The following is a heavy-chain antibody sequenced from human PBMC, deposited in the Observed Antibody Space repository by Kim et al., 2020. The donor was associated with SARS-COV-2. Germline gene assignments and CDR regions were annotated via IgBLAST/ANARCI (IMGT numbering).Heavy chain of an antibody. J-gene: IGHJ3*01. V-gene: IGHV3-15*01. D-gene: IGHD3-22*01. CDR3: TTDVYYVSGLYSSAFAA. CDR2: IKSKSDDGTT. Sequence: GGSLRLSCAASGFNFRNSWMSWVRQVPGRGLEWVGRIKSKSDDGTTYYSAPGKGRFTRSRDDAKNTLYLQMSSLKTESTALYYCTTDVYYVSGLYSSAFAAWGQGKTVTVSS. CDR1: GFNFRNSW.